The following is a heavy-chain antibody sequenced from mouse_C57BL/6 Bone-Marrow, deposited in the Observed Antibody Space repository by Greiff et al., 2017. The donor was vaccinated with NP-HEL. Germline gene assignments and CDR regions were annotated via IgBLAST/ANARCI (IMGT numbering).Heavy chain of an antibody. CDR1: GFTFSSYT. CDR3: ARKATIVTSYYYAMDY. CDR2: ISGGGGNT. V-gene: IGHV5-9*01. J-gene: IGHJ4*01. Sequence: EVMLVESGGGLVKPGGSLKLSCAASGFTFSSYTMSWVRQTPEKRLEWVATISGGGGNTYYPDSVKGRFTISRDNAKNTLYLQMSSLRSEDTALYYCARKATIVTSYYYAMDYWGQGTSVTVSS. D-gene: IGHD2-5*01.